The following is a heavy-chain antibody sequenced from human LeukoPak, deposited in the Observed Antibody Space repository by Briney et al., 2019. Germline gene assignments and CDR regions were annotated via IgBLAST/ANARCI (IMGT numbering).Heavy chain of an antibody. CDR3: ARAGYYDFWSGYFPGSPIDY. CDR1: GYTFTSYG. J-gene: IGHJ4*02. CDR2: ISAYNGNT. D-gene: IGHD3-3*01. V-gene: IGHV1-18*01. Sequence: ASVKVSCKASGYTFTSYGISWVRQAPGQGLEWMGWISAYNGNTNYAQKLQGRVTTTTDTSTSTAYMELRSLRSDDTAVYYCARAGYYDFWSGYFPGSPIDYWGQGTLVTVSS.